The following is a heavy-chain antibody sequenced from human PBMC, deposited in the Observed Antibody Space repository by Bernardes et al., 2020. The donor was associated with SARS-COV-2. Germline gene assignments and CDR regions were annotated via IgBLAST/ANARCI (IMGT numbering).Heavy chain of an antibody. D-gene: IGHD4-17*01. V-gene: IGHV3-30*04. CDR2: ISRDGWNR. J-gene: IGHJ4*02. Sequence: GGSLRLSCVGSGFTFSSHAMHWVRQAPGKGLEWVAAISRDGWNRYYSDSVKGRFTISRDNSKNTVFFEMNNLRPEDTALYCCAREAYAVRSYSDSGGIDSWGQGTLATVSS. CDR1: GFTFSSHA. CDR3: AREAYAVRSYSDSGGIDS.